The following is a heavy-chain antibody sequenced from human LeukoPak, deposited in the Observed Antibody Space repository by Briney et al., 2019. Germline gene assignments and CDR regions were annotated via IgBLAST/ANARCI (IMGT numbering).Heavy chain of an antibody. CDR3: ARDPYYYDSSGYYSDWFDP. V-gene: IGHV1-2*02. D-gene: IGHD3-22*01. J-gene: IGHJ5*02. Sequence: VASVKVSCKASGYTFTGYYMHWVRQAPGQGLEWMGWINPNSGGTNYAQKFQGRVTMTRDTSISTAYMELSRLRSDDTAVYYCARDPYYYDSSGYYSDWFDPWGQGTLVTVSS. CDR2: INPNSGGT. CDR1: GYTFTGYY.